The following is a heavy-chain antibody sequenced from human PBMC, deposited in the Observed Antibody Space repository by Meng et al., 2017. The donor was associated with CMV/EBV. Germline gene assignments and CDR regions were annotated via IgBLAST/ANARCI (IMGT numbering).Heavy chain of an antibody. J-gene: IGHJ4*02. Sequence: SGPVLVTPYRVRSLTCTVSGGSISSGDYYWRWLRQPPGKGLEWIGYIYYSGSTYYNPSLKSRVTISVDTSKNQFSLKLSSVTAADTAVYYCAREGDNPFDYWGQGTLVTVSS. CDR3: AREGDNPFDY. D-gene: IGHD2-21*02. CDR1: GGSISSGDYY. CDR2: IYYSGST. V-gene: IGHV4-30-4*08.